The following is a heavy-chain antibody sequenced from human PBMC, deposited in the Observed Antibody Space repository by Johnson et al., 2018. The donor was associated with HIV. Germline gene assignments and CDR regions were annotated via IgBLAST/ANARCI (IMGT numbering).Heavy chain of an antibody. V-gene: IGHV3-33*06. CDR2: ISFDGSHK. D-gene: IGHD4-17*01. CDR3: ANLLTTVTSRWRSALDI. J-gene: IGHJ3*02. CDR1: GFAFSNYG. Sequence: QVTLVESGGGVVQPGRSLRLSCAASGFAFSNYGMHWVRQAPGKGLEWVAVISFDGSHKYYTDSVKGLSTISRDNSNNTLYLQMYGLRADDTAVYYCANLLTTVTSRWRSALDIWGQGTMVIVSS.